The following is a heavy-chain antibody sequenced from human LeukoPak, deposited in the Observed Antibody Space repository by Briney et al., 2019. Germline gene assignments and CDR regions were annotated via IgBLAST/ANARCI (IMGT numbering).Heavy chain of an antibody. CDR3: AKGGAYYDFWSGYYDENWFDP. CDR1: GFSFNNYA. Sequence: GGSLRLSCVASGFSFNNYAMSWVRQAPGRGLEWVSGISSTGGSTYYADSVKGRFTISRDNSKNTLYLQMNSLRAEDTAVYYCAKGGAYYDFWSGYYDENWFDPWGQGTLVTVSS. CDR2: ISSTGGST. V-gene: IGHV3-23*01. J-gene: IGHJ5*02. D-gene: IGHD3-3*01.